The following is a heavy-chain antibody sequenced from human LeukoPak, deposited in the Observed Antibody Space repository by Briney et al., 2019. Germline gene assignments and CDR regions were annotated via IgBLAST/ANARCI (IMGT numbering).Heavy chain of an antibody. D-gene: IGHD6-13*01. Sequence: GGSLRLSCAASGFTVSCNYMSWVRQAPGKGLEWVSVIYSGGSTYYADSVKGRFTISRDNSKNTLYLQMNSLRAEDTAVYYCARNGYSSSWYRNWGQGTLVTVSS. CDR2: IYSGGST. CDR3: ARNGYSSSWYRN. CDR1: GFTVSCNY. J-gene: IGHJ4*02. V-gene: IGHV3-53*01.